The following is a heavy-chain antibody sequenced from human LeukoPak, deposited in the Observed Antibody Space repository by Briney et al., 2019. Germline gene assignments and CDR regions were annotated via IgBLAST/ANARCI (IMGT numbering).Heavy chain of an antibody. CDR2: MTIDGSDT. CDR1: GFTFSSYC. J-gene: IGHJ5*02. CDR3: SRDRRTCFDP. Sequence: GGSLRLSCAASGFTFSSYCMHWFRQVPGKGLVWVSRMTIDGSDTIYADSAKGRLTISRDNAKNTLSLQLNSPRAEDTALYYCSRDRRTCFDPWGQGTLVTASS. V-gene: IGHV3-74*01.